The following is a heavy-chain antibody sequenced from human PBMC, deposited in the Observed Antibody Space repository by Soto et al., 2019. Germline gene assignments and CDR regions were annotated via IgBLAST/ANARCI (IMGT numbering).Heavy chain of an antibody. J-gene: IGHJ5*02. D-gene: IGHD3-16*02. CDR1: EGSSSRWWYY. V-gene: IGHV4-61*01. CDR3: ARTSKYYDYVWGSYRPFNWFDP. CDR2: IYYSGST. Sequence: SETLSPTRPVSEGSSSRWWYYWGWIRQPPGKGLAWNGYIYYSGSTNYNPSLKSRVTISVDTSKNQFSLKLSSVTAADTAVYYCARTSKYYDYVWGSYRPFNWFDPWGQGTLVTVSS.